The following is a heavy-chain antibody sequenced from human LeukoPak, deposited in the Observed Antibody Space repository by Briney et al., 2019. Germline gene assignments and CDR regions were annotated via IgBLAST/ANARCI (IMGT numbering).Heavy chain of an antibody. Sequence: PSETLSLTCTVPGGSISSGGYYWSWIRQHPGKGLEWIGYIYYSGSTYYNPSLKSRVTISVDTSKNQFSLKLSSVTAADTAVYDCASNMVRGGPLYYWGQGTLVTVSS. CDR3: ASNMVRGGPLYY. CDR1: GGSISSGGYY. V-gene: IGHV4-31*03. J-gene: IGHJ4*02. CDR2: IYYSGST. D-gene: IGHD3-10*01.